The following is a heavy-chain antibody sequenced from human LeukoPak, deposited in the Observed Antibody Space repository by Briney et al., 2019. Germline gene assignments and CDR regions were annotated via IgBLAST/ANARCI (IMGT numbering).Heavy chain of an antibody. V-gene: IGHV3-66*01. CDR1: EFSVGSNY. CDR3: ARDCERSYFPSGLPHSGYMDV. D-gene: IGHD1-26*01. Sequence: GGSLRLSCAASEFSVGSNYMTWVRQAPGKGLEWVSLIYSGGSTYYADSVKGRFTISRDNSKNTLYLQMNSLRAEDTAVYYCARDCERSYFPSGLPHSGYMDVWGKGTTVIVSS. J-gene: IGHJ6*03. CDR2: IYSGGST.